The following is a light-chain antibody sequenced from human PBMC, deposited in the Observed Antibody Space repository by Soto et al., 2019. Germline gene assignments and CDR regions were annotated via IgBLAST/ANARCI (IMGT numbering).Light chain of an antibody. CDR3: QHRSSWPPT. J-gene: IGKJ5*01. Sequence: ETLLTPSPCSLSLSVGDRAPLSCRASQTVSNSYLAWYQQKPGQAPRLLIYGTSSRATGIPERFSGSGSGTDFTLTISRLEPEDFALYYCQHRSSWPPTFGQGTRLEIK. V-gene: IGKV3D-20*02. CDR2: GTS. CDR1: QTVSNSY.